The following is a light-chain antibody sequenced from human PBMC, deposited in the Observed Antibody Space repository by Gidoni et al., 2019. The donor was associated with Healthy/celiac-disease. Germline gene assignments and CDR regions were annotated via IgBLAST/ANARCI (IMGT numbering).Light chain of an antibody. Sequence: DIQMTQSPSSLSASVGDRVCITCRASQSISSYLNWYQQKPGKAPKLLIYAASSLQSGVPSRFSGSGSGTDFTLTISSLQPEDFATYYCQQSYSTWTFXQXTKVEIK. CDR3: QQSYSTWT. CDR2: AAS. CDR1: QSISSY. J-gene: IGKJ1*01. V-gene: IGKV1-39*01.